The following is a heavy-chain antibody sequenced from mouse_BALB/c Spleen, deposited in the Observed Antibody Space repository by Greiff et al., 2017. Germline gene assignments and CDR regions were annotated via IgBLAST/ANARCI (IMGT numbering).Heavy chain of an antibody. CDR1: GYTFTDYA. J-gene: IGHJ2*01. CDR2: ISTYYGDA. Sequence: QVQLQQSGAELVRPGVSVKISCKGSGYTFTDYAMHWVKQSHAKSLEWIGVISTYYGDASYNQKFKGKATMTVDKSSSTAYMELARLTSEDSAIYYCARGGGDFDYWGQGTTLTVSS. V-gene: IGHV1S137*01. CDR3: ARGGGDFDY.